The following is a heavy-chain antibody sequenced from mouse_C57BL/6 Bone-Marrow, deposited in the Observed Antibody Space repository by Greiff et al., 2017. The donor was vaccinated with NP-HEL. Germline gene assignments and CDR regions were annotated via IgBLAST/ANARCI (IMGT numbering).Heavy chain of an antibody. CDR2: ISSGGSYT. Sequence: EVKLVESGGDLVKPGGSLKLSCAASGFTFSSYGMSWVRQTPDKRLEWVATISSGGSYTYYPDSVKGRFTISRDNAKNTLYLQMSSLKSEDTAMYYCARRPYYYGHDYWGQGTTLTVSS. J-gene: IGHJ2*01. D-gene: IGHD1-1*01. CDR1: GFTFSSYG. V-gene: IGHV5-6*02. CDR3: ARRPYYYGHDY.